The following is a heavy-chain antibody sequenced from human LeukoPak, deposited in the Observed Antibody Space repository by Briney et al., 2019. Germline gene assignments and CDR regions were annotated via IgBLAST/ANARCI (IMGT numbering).Heavy chain of an antibody. V-gene: IGHV3-21*01. J-gene: IGHJ4*02. D-gene: IGHD2-2*01. Sequence: GGSLRLSCVASGFTFSDYSMNWVRQAPGKGLEWVSSISSSSNYIYYADSVKGRFTISRDNAKSSLFLQMNSLRAEDTAVYYCARDLRGGSTSLDYWGQGTLVIVSS. CDR3: ARDLRGGSTSLDY. CDR2: ISSSSNYI. CDR1: GFTFSDYS.